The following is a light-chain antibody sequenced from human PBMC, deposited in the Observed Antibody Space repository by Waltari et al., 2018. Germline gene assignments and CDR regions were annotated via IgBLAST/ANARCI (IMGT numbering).Light chain of an antibody. CDR1: SLRSYY. V-gene: IGLV3-19*01. J-gene: IGLJ2*01. Sequence: SSELTQDPAVSVALGQPVRTTCQGASLRSYYACWYQQKPGQAPVLIIYGKNNRPSGIPDRFSGSSSGNTASLTITGAQAEDEADYYCNSRDSSGNLVVFGGGTKLTVL. CDR2: GKN. CDR3: NSRDSSGNLVV.